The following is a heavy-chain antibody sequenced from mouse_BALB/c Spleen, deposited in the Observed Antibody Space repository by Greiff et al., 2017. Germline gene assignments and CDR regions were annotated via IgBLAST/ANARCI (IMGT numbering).Heavy chain of an antibody. D-gene: IGHD1-1*01. CDR3: ARSPFYYYGSSYDAMDY. V-gene: IGHV1-80*01. CDR1: GYAFSSYW. Sequence: QVQLKQSGAELVRPGSSVKISCKASGYAFSSYWMNWVKQRPGQGLEWIGQIYPGDGDTNYNGKFKGKATLTADKSSSTAYMQLSSLTSEDSAVYFCARSPFYYYGSSYDAMDYWGQGTSVTVSS. CDR2: IYPGDGDT. J-gene: IGHJ4*01.